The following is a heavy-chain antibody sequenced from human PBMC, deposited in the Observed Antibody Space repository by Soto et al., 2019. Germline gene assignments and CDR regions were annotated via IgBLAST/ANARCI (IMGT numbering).Heavy chain of an antibody. V-gene: IGHV3-9*01. D-gene: IGHD6-13*01. CDR3: VKDESINWYSGHFRH. CDR2: INWNSGSI. J-gene: IGHJ1*01. CDR1: GSTFDDYA. Sequence: PGGSLRLSXAASGSTFDDYAMHWVRQVPGKGLEWVSGINWNSGSIGYGDSVKGRFAISRDNAKNSLHLQMNSLSAEDTAFYYCVKDESINWYSGHFRHWGQGTLVTVSS.